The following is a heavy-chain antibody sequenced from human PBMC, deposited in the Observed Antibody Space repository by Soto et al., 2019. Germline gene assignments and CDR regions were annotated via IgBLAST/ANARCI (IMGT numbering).Heavy chain of an antibody. Sequence: SQTLSLTCDISGDSVSSNSVAWNWIRQSPSRGLEWLGRTYYRSKWDYDYAASVRSRITVNPDTSKNQFSLHLNSVTPEDTAVYYCARGRSGYFYFDFWGQGTLVTVSS. CDR2: TYYRSKWDY. V-gene: IGHV6-1*01. CDR3: ARGRSGYFYFDF. J-gene: IGHJ4*02. D-gene: IGHD3-3*01. CDR1: GDSVSSNSVA.